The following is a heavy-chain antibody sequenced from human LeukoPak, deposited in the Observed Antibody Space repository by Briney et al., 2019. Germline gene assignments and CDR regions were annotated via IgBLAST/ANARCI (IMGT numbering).Heavy chain of an antibody. J-gene: IGHJ4*02. CDR3: ARDPSVVVAAFFDY. V-gene: IGHV3-9*01. D-gene: IGHD2-15*01. Sequence: GRSLRLSCAASGFTFDDYAMHWVRQAPGKGLEWVSGISWNSGSIGYADSVKGRFTISRDNAKNSLYLQMNSLRAEDTAVYYCARDPSVVVAAFFDYWGQGTLVTVSS. CDR2: ISWNSGSI. CDR1: GFTFDDYA.